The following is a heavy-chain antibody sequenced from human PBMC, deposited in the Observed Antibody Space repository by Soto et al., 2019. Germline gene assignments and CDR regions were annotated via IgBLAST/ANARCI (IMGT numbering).Heavy chain of an antibody. J-gene: IGHJ6*02. CDR3: ARDLGYCSSTSCYPDYYYYGMDV. CDR2: TYYRSKWYN. CDR1: GDSVSSNSAA. V-gene: IGHV6-1*01. Sequence: PSQTLSLTCAISGDSVSSNSAAWNWIRQSPSRGLEWLGRTYYRSKWYNDYAVSVKSRITINPDTSKNQFSLQLNSVTPEDTAVYYCARDLGYCSSTSCYPDYYYYGMDVWGQGTTVTVSS. D-gene: IGHD2-2*01.